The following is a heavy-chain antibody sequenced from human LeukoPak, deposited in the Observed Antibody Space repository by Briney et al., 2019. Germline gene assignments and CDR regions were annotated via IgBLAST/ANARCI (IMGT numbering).Heavy chain of an antibody. V-gene: IGHV1-69*13. J-gene: IGHJ5*02. CDR2: NIPIFDTA. CDR1: GGTFSSYA. D-gene: IGHD6-19*01. CDR3: ARDPQAGLAFFDP. Sequence: SVKVSCKASGGTFSSYAISWVRQAPGQGLEWMGGNIPIFDTANYAQKFQGRVTITADESTSTAYMERSSLRSEHTAVYYCARDPQAGLAFFDPWGQGTLVTVSS.